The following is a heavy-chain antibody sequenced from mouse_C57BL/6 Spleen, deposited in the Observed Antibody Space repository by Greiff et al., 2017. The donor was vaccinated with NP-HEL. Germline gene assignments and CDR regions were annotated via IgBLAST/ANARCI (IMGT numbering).Heavy chain of an antibody. Sequence: ESGAELVRPGTSVKVSCKASGYAFTNYLIEWVKQRPGQGLEWIGVINPGRGGTNYNEKFKGKATLTADKSSSTAYMQLSSLTSEDAAVYFCARSENYYGSSYGWFAYWGQGTLVTVSA. D-gene: IGHD1-1*01. CDR3: ARSENYYGSSYGWFAY. CDR1: GYAFTNYL. CDR2: INPGRGGT. J-gene: IGHJ3*01. V-gene: IGHV1-54*01.